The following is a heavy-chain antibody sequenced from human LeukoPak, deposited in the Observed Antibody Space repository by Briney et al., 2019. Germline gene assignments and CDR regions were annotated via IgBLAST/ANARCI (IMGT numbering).Heavy chain of an antibody. CDR2: ISTSSSNT. J-gene: IGHJ4*02. CDR1: GFTFSSYN. CDR3: GRGSGGILEWLFSN. Sequence: GWALSLPCAASGFTFSSYNMIWFRQAPGKGPEGVSAISTSSSNTYYSDSVKGRFTISRDNAKNSLYLQMNSLRAEDTAVYYCGRGSGGILEWLFSNWGQGTLVTVPS. D-gene: IGHD3-3*01. V-gene: IGHV3-21*01.